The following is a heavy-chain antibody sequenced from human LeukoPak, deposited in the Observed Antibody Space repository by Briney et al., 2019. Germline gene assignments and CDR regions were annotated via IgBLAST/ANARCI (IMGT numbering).Heavy chain of an antibody. Sequence: SETLSLTCTVSGGSVSSGSYYWTWIRQPPGKGLEWIGYIYYSGSTNYNSSLKSRVTISVDTSKNQFSLKLSSVTAADTAVYYCARGGQDYGDYDYYYGMDVWGKGTTVTVSS. CDR2: IYYSGST. CDR3: ARGGQDYGDYDYYYGMDV. D-gene: IGHD4-17*01. CDR1: GGSVSSGSYY. J-gene: IGHJ6*04. V-gene: IGHV4-61*01.